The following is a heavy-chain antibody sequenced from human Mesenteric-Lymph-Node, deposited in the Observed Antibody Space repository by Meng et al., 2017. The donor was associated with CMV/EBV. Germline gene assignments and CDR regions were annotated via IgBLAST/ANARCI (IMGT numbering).Heavy chain of an antibody. J-gene: IGHJ4*02. CDR2: INPDNGNT. V-gene: IGHV1-2*02. D-gene: IGHD1-26*01. Sequence: ASVKVSCKASGYTFTGYYVRWVRQAPGQGLEWVGWINPDNGNTNYAQKFRGRVTMTRDTSITTAYMEMSRLRSDDTAVYYCARGPVGTTDYWGQGTLVTVSS. CDR1: GYTFTGYY. CDR3: ARGPVGTTDY.